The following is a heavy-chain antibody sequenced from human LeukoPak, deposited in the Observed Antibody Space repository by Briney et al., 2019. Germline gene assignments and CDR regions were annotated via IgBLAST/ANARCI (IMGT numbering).Heavy chain of an antibody. CDR3: ARGGRVTTGYFDY. J-gene: IGHJ4*02. D-gene: IGHD4-17*01. CDR1: RYTFIDYY. V-gene: IGHV1-2*02. Sequence: GASVKVSCKASRYTFIDYYIHWVRQAPGQGLEWMGWINPNSGGTSYAQKFQGRVTMTTDTSTSTAYMELRSLRSDDTAVYYCARGGRVTTGYFDYWGQGTLVTVSS. CDR2: INPNSGGT.